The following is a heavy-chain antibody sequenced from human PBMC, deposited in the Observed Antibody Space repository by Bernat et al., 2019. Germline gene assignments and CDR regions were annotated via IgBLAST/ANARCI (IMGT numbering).Heavy chain of an antibody. CDR3: AKDIGSSSWSYYYYGMDV. CDR2: ISGDGGST. V-gene: IGHV3-43*02. J-gene: IGHJ6*02. Sequence: EVQLVESGGGVVQPGGSLRLSCAASGFTFDDYAMHWVRQAPGKGLEWVSLISGDGGSTYYADSVKGRFTISRDNSKNSLYLQMNSLRTEDTALYYCAKDIGSSSWSYYYYGMDVWGQRTTVTVSS. D-gene: IGHD6-13*01. CDR1: GFTFDDYA.